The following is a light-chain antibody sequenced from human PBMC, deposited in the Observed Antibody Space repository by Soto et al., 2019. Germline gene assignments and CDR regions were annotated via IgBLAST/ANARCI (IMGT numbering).Light chain of an antibody. CDR3: QQYGSSPWT. Sequence: EIVFTQSPGTLSLSPGERVTLSCRTSQSVSSRYFAWYQHKPGQAPRLLIYGASNRATGIPDRFSGSGSGTDFTLTISRLEPEDFAVYYCQQYGSSPWTFGQWTKVDIK. J-gene: IGKJ1*01. V-gene: IGKV3-20*01. CDR2: GAS. CDR1: QSVSSRY.